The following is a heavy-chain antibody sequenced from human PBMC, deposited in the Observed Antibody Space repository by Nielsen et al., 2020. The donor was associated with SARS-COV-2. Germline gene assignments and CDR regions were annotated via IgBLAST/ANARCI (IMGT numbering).Heavy chain of an antibody. D-gene: IGHD3-22*01. V-gene: IGHV4-59*01. CDR2: IYYSGTT. Sequence: SETLSLTCTVSGDSINYFYLSWIRQPPGKGLEWIGYIYYSGTTNYNPPLKSRVTISVDTSKNQFSLKLSSVTAADTAVYYCARAGGDDSSGYYPDAFDIWGQGTMVTVSS. J-gene: IGHJ3*02. CDR3: ARAGGDDSSGYYPDAFDI. CDR1: GDSINYFY.